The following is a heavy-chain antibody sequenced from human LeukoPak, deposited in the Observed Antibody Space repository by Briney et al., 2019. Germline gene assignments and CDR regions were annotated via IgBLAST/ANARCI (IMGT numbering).Heavy chain of an antibody. V-gene: IGHV1-69-2*01. CDR2: VDPEDGET. D-gene: IGHD3-22*01. J-gene: IGHJ3*02. Sequence: ATVKISCKVSGYTFTDYYMHWVRQAPGKGLEWMGLVDPEDGETIYAEKFQGRVTITADTSTDTAYMELSSLRSEDTAAYYCATGHYYRGAFDIWGQGTMVTVSS. CDR1: GYTFTDYY. CDR3: ATGHYYRGAFDI.